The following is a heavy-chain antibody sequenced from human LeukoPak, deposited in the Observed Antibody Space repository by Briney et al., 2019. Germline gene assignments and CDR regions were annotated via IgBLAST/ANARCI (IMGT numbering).Heavy chain of an antibody. Sequence: GGSLRLSCEASGYTFANYGMTWVRQVPGKGLEWVSVVNRNGGGTGYADYLKGRFTISRDNAKNSLYLQMNSLRSEDTALYYCARASLYDNSAYYLDYWGQGTLVTVPS. CDR1: GYTFANYG. CDR2: VNRNGGGT. J-gene: IGHJ4*02. CDR3: ARASLYDNSAYYLDY. V-gene: IGHV3-20*04. D-gene: IGHD3-22*01.